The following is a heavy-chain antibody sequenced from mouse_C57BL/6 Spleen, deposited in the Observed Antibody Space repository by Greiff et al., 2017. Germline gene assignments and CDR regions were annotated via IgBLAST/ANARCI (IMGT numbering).Heavy chain of an antibody. CDR3: ARSGDYDGPRDY. Sequence: VQLQQPGAELVRPGTSVKLSCKASGYTFTSYWMHWVKQRPGQGLEWIGVIDPSDSYTNYNQKFKGKATLTVDTSSSTAYMQLSSLASEDSAVYYCARSGDYDGPRDYWGQGTTLTVSS. CDR2: IDPSDSYT. J-gene: IGHJ2*01. D-gene: IGHD2-4*01. V-gene: IGHV1-59*01. CDR1: GYTFTSYW.